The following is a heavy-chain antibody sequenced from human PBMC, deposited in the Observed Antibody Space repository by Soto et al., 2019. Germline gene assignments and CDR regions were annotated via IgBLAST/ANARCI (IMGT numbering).Heavy chain of an antibody. Sequence: GGSLRLSCAASGFTFSNYAMSWVRQAPGKGLEWVSVISGSGDSTYYADSVKGRFTISRDNSKNTLYLQMNSLRAEDTAVYYCAKRTSGWYFDYWGQGTLVTVSS. V-gene: IGHV3-23*01. J-gene: IGHJ4*02. CDR3: AKRTSGWYFDY. CDR2: ISGSGDST. D-gene: IGHD6-19*01. CDR1: GFTFSNYA.